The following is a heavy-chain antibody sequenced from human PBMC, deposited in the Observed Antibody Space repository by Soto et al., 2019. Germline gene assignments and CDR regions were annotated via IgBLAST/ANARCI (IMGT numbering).Heavy chain of an antibody. CDR2: IYYSGST. CDR3: AREQYCGGDCYLFDP. J-gene: IGHJ5*02. V-gene: IGHV4-59*01. CDR1: GGSISSYY. D-gene: IGHD2-21*02. Sequence: SETLSLTCTVSGGSISSYYWSWIRQPPGKGLEWIGYIYYSGSTNYNPSLKSRVTISVDTSKNQFSLKLSSVTAADTAVYYCAREQYCGGDCYLFDPWGQGTLVTVSS.